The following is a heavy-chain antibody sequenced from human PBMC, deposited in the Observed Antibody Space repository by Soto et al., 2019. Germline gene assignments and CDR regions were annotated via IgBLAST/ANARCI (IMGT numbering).Heavy chain of an antibody. D-gene: IGHD6-19*01. Sequence: GASVKVSCKASGYTFTSYAMHWVRQAPGQRLEWMGWINAGNGNTKYSQKFQGRVTITRDTSASTAYMELSSLRSEDTAVYYCARGSSSGWYFVDYWGQGTLVTVSS. CDR1: GYTFTSYA. V-gene: IGHV1-3*01. J-gene: IGHJ4*02. CDR2: INAGNGNT. CDR3: ARGSSSGWYFVDY.